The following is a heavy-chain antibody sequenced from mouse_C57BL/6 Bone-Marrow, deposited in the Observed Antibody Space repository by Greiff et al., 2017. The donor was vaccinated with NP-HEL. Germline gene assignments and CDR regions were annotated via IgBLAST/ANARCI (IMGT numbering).Heavy chain of an antibody. Sequence: QVQLKQSGAELARPGASVKLSCKASGYTFTSYGISWVKQRTGQGLEWIGEIYPRSGNTYYNEKFKGKATLTADKSSSTAYMELRSLTSEDSVVYFCARRDGYYVAMDYWGQGTSVTVSS. CDR3: ARRDGYYVAMDY. D-gene: IGHD2-3*01. V-gene: IGHV1-81*01. J-gene: IGHJ4*01. CDR1: GYTFTSYG. CDR2: IYPRSGNT.